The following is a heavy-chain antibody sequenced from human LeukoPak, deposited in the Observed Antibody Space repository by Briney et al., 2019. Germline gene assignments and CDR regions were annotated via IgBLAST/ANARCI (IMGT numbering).Heavy chain of an antibody. Sequence: KPSETLSLTCTVSGGSISSYYWSWIRQPPGKGLEWIGYIYYSGSTNYNPSLKSRVTISVDTSKNQFSLKLSSVTAADTAVYYCARVMVRGVTFDYWGQGTLVTVSS. V-gene: IGHV4-59*01. CDR2: IYYSGST. CDR3: ARVMVRGVTFDY. J-gene: IGHJ4*02. CDR1: GGSISSYY. D-gene: IGHD3-10*01.